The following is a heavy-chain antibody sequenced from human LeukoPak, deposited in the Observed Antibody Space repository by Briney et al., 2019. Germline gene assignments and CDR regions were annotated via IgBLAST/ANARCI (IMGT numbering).Heavy chain of an antibody. Sequence: SETLSLTCAVSGGSISSGGYSWSWIRQPPGKGLEWIGYIYHSGSTYYNPSLKSRVTISVDTSKNQFSLKLSSVTAADTAVYYCARDRYDSSGYYYVSAFDIWGQGTMVTVSS. CDR2: IYHSGST. CDR3: ARDRYDSSGYYYVSAFDI. V-gene: IGHV4-30-2*05. J-gene: IGHJ3*02. CDR1: GGSISSGGYS. D-gene: IGHD3-22*01.